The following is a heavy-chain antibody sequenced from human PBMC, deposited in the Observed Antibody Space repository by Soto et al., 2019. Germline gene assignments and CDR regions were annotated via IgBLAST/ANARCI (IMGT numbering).Heavy chain of an antibody. V-gene: IGHV3-30*18. CDR2: ISYDGSNK. CDR3: AKDSDIVVVVAAYFDY. Sequence: PGWSLRLSCAASGFTFSSYGMHWVRQAPGKGLEWVAVISYDGSNKYYADSVKGRFTISRDNSKNTLYLQMNSLRAEDTAVYYCAKDSDIVVVVAAYFDYWGQGTLVTASS. J-gene: IGHJ4*02. D-gene: IGHD2-15*01. CDR1: GFTFSSYG.